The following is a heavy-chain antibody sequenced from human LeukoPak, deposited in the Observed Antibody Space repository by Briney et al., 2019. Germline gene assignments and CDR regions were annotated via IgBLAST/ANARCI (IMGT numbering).Heavy chain of an antibody. V-gene: IGHV4-38-2*02. Sequence: SETLSLTCTVSGYSTSSGYYWGWIRQPPGKGLEWIGSIYHSGSTYYNPSLKSRVTISVDTSKNKSSLKLSSVTAADTAVYYCAGYGDWYYFDYWGQGTLVTVSS. J-gene: IGHJ4*02. CDR2: IYHSGST. CDR3: AGYGDWYYFDY. CDR1: GYSTSSGYY. D-gene: IGHD4-17*01.